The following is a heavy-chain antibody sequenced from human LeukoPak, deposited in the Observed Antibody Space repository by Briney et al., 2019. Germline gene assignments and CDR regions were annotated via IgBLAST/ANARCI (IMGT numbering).Heavy chain of an antibody. Sequence: GGSLRLSCAASGFTFSSYGMHWVRQAPGKGLEWVAVISYDGSNKYYADSVKGRFTISRDNSKNTLYLQMNSLRAEDTAVYYCAKDRRLTYQIAARPTEFDYWGQGTLVTVSS. J-gene: IGHJ4*02. CDR1: GFTFSSYG. V-gene: IGHV3-30*18. CDR2: ISYDGSNK. CDR3: AKDRRLTYQIAARPTEFDY. D-gene: IGHD6-6*01.